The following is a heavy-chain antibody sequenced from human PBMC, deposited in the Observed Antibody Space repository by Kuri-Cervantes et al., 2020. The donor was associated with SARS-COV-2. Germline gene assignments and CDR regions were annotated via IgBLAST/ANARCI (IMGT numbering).Heavy chain of an antibody. D-gene: IGHD2-2*01. Sequence: ESLKISCAVYGGSFSGYYWSWIRQPPGKGLEWTGEINHSGSTNYNPSLKSRVTISVDTSKNQFSLKLSSVTAADTAVYYCARGHGAVVFLGYDYWGQGTLVTVSS. CDR2: INHSGST. CDR1: GGSFSGYY. V-gene: IGHV4-34*01. J-gene: IGHJ4*02. CDR3: ARGHGAVVFLGYDY.